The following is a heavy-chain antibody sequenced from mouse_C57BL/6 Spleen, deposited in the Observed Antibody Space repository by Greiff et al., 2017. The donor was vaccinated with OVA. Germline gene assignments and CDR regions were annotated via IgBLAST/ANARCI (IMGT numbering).Heavy chain of an antibody. CDR1: GYTFTSYW. V-gene: IGHV1-50*01. J-gene: IGHJ1*03. Sequence: QVQLQQPGAELVKPGASVKLSCKASGYTFTSYWMQWVKQRPGQGLEWIGEIDPSDSYTNYHQKFKGQATLTVDTSSSTAYMQLSSLTSEDSAVYYCARGRDGYLPYWYFDVWGTGTTVTVSS. CDR2: IDPSDSYT. CDR3: ARGRDGYLPYWYFDV. D-gene: IGHD2-3*01.